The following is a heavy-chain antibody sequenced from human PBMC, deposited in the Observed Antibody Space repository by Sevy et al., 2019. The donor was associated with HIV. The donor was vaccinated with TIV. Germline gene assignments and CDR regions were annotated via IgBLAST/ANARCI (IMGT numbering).Heavy chain of an antibody. V-gene: IGHV3-7*01. CDR3: ARAQQVTMLVVIGGLYFDF. Sequence: GGSLRLSCAASGFTFSGYWMTWVRQAPGKGLEWVANIKQDMSEKYYVDSVKGRFTISRDNARNSLYLQMESLRAEDTAVYYCARAQQVTMLVVIGGLYFDFWGQGTLVTVSS. CDR1: GFTFSGYW. J-gene: IGHJ4*02. CDR2: IKQDMSEK. D-gene: IGHD3-22*01.